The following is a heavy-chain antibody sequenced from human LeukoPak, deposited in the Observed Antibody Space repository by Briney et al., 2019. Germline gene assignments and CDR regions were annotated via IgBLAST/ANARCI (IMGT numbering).Heavy chain of an antibody. CDR2: IRYDGSNK. CDR1: GFTFSSYG. J-gene: IGHJ4*02. D-gene: IGHD5-18*01. CDR3: AKGRGYSYGLPFLY. V-gene: IGHV3-30*02. Sequence: GGSLRLSCAASGFTFSSYGMHWVRQAPGKGLEWVAFIRYDGSNKYYADSVKGRFTISRDNSKNTLYLQINSLRAEDTAVYYCAKGRGYSYGLPFLYWGQGTLVTVSS.